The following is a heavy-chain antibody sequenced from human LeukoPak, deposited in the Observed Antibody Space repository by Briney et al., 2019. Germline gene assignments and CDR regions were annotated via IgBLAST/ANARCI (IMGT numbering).Heavy chain of an antibody. D-gene: IGHD3-16*02. V-gene: IGHV1-8*01. CDR1: GYTFTSYD. Sequence: ASVKVSCKASGYTFTSYDINWVRQATGQGLAWMGWMNPNTGNTGSAQRFQGRVTMTRDTSISTAYMELSSLRSEDTAVYCCARGPLVRLPSSFDPWGQGTLVTVSS. CDR3: ARGPLVRLPSSFDP. CDR2: MNPNTGNT. J-gene: IGHJ5*02.